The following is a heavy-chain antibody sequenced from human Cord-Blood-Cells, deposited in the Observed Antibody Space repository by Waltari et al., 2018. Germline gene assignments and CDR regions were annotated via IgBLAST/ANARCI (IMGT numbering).Heavy chain of an antibody. D-gene: IGHD2-2*01. J-gene: IGHJ3*02. CDR1: GYSISSGYY. V-gene: IGHV4-38-2*02. CDR2: IYHSGST. CDR3: AREIGYCSSTSCYDAFDI. Sequence: QVQLQESGPGLVKPSETLSLTCAVSGYSISSGYYWGWIRQPPGKGLEWIGSIYHSGSTYSNPSLKSRVTISVDTSKNQFSLKLSSVTAADTAVYYCAREIGYCSSTSCYDAFDIWGQGTMVTVSS.